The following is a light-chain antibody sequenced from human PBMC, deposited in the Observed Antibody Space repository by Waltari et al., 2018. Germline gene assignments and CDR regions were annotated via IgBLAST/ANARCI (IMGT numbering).Light chain of an antibody. CDR3: QQYGSLPYT. J-gene: IGKJ2*01. Sequence: EIVLTQSPGTLSLSPGERATLSCRASQSVSSSYLAWYQQNPGQAPRLLLHGASNRATGIPDRFSGSASGTDFTLTISSLESEDFAVYHCQQYGSLPYTFGQGTKLEIK. CDR2: GAS. CDR1: QSVSSSY. V-gene: IGKV3-20*01.